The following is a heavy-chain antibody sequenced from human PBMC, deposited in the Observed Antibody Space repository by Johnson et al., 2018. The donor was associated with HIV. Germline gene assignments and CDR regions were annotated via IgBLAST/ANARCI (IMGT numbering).Heavy chain of an antibody. J-gene: IGHJ3*02. CDR3: ARPIARGASDI. CDR2: IKGDGSEK. CDR1: GFTFSNNW. V-gene: IGHV3-7*05. D-gene: IGHD3-10*01. Sequence: VQLVESGGGLVQPGGSLRLSCRASGFTFSNNWMNWVRQAPGKGLEWVANIKGDGSEKYHVDSVRGGFTSSRDNAKNSLYLQMDSLSAEDTAIYYCARPIARGASDIWGQGTMVTVSS.